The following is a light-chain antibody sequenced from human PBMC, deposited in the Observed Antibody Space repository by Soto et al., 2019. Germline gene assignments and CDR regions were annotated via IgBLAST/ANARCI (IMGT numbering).Light chain of an antibody. J-gene: IGLJ1*01. CDR2: EVS. Sequence: QSVRTQPASWTGALGQSITLSCTGTSNDFGGYNYVSWYQHHPGKAPKLMIYEVSDRPSGVSNRFSGSKSGNTASLTISGLQAEDEADYYCSSYTGSNIRYVFGTGNKGNV. CDR1: SNDFGGYNY. V-gene: IGLV2-14*01. CDR3: SSYTGSNIRYV.